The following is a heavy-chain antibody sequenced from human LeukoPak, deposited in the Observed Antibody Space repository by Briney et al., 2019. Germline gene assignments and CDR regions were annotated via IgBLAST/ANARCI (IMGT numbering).Heavy chain of an antibody. CDR1: GFTFSNYG. J-gene: IGHJ4*02. CDR2: ISSSSDAI. V-gene: IGHV3-48*02. CDR3: ARAMRSGYDY. Sequence: GGSLRLSCAASGFTFSNYGMNWVRQAPGKGVEWVSYISSSSDAIYYADSVKGRFTISRDNAKNSLYLEMNSLRDEDTAVYYCARAMRSGYDYWGQGTLVTVSS. D-gene: IGHD5-12*01.